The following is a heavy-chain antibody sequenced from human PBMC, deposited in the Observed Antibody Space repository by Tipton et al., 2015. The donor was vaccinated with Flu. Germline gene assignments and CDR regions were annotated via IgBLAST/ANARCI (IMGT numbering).Heavy chain of an antibody. D-gene: IGHD2-21*01. Sequence: GLVKPSETLSLSCTVSGGSISSNYWNWIRQSAGKGLEWIGRINTSGTTNYNPSLKSRVSMSVDTSKNQFSLKLSSVTAADTAVYFCVRGVGNSWYSTKWGRGTLVTVSS. CDR1: GGSISSNY. CDR3: VRGVGNSWYSTK. CDR2: INTSGTT. J-gene: IGHJ4*02. V-gene: IGHV4-4*07.